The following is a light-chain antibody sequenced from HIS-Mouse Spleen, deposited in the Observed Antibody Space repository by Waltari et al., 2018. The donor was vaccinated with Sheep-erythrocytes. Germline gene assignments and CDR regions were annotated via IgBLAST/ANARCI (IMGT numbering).Light chain of an antibody. J-gene: IGLJ3*02. CDR1: SSDVGGYNY. Sequence: QSALTQPPSASGSPGQSVAISCTGTSSDVGGYNYVSWYQQHPGKAPKLMIYNVSKRPSGVPDRFSGSKSGNPASLTVSGLQAEDEADYYCSSYAGSNNWVFGGGTKLTVL. CDR3: SSYAGSNNWV. CDR2: NVS. V-gene: IGLV2-8*01.